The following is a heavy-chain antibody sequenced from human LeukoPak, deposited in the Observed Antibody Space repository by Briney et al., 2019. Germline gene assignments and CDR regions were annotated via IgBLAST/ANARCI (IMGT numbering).Heavy chain of an antibody. D-gene: IGHD1-1*01. Sequence: GASVKVSCKASGYTFTSYYMHWVRQAPGQGLEWMGWMNPNSGNTGYAQKFQGRVTMTRNTSISTAYMELSSLRSEDTAVYYCARVRATRPSNYYFDYWGQGTLVTVSS. V-gene: IGHV1-8*02. CDR1: GYTFTSYY. J-gene: IGHJ4*02. CDR3: ARVRATRPSNYYFDY. CDR2: MNPNSGNT.